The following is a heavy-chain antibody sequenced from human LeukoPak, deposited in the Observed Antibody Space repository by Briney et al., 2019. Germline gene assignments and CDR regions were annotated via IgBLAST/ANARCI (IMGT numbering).Heavy chain of an antibody. J-gene: IGHJ4*02. CDR1: GFTFSSYS. V-gene: IGHV3-30*18. CDR2: ISYDGSNK. Sequence: QPGRSLRLSCAASGFTFSSYSMHWVRQAPGKGLEWVAVISYDGSNKYYADSVKGRFTISRDNSKNTLYLQMNSLRAEDTAVYYCAKGWGIPIFGVVTNWGQGTLVTVSS. CDR3: AKGWGIPIFGVVTN. D-gene: IGHD3-3*01.